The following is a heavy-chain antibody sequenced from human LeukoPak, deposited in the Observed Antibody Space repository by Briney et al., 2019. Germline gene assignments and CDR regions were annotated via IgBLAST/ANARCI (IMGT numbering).Heavy chain of an antibody. Sequence: SQTLSLTCTVSGGSISSGGYYWSWIRQHPGKGLEWIGYIYYSGSPYYNPSLKSRVTISVDTSKNQFSLKLSSVTAADTAVYYCARVEQQLVRVEYWGQGTLVTVSS. CDR1: GGSISSGGYY. D-gene: IGHD6-6*01. CDR3: ARVEQQLVRVEY. V-gene: IGHV4-31*03. J-gene: IGHJ4*02. CDR2: IYYSGSP.